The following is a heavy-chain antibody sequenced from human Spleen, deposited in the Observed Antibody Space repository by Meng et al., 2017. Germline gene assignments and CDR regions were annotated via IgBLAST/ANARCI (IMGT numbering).Heavy chain of an antibody. CDR2: ISGGGGRT. V-gene: IGHV3-23*01. D-gene: IGHD3-9*01. Sequence: GESLKISCAASGFTFSSYAMNWVRQAPGKGLEWVSSISGGGGRTYYGDSVKGRFTISRDNSINTLFLQMNSLGVEDTATYYCAKYHHYDILTGYYSSHIDYWGQGTLVTVSS. CDR1: GFTFSSYA. CDR3: AKYHHYDILTGYYSSHIDY. J-gene: IGHJ4*02.